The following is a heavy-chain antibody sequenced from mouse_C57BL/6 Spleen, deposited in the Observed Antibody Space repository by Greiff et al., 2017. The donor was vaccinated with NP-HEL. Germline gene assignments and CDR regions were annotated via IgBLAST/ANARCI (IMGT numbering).Heavy chain of an antibody. CDR3: ARRGGTDGSSYYWFAY. CDR2: ISSGSSTI. CDR1: GFTFSDYG. D-gene: IGHD1-1*01. J-gene: IGHJ3*01. Sequence: DVMLVEPGGGLVKPGGSLKLSCAASGFTFSDYGMHWVRQAPEQGLEWVAYISSGSSTIYYADKVKGRFTISRDNAKNTLFLQMNSLRLEDTAMYYCARRGGTDGSSYYWFAYWGQGTLVTVSA. V-gene: IGHV5-17*01.